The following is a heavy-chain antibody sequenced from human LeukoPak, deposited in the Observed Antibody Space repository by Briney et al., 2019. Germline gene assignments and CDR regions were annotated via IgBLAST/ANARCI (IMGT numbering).Heavy chain of an antibody. CDR3: TRLAGIAAATTGIDN. CDR2: IRNKANDYAT. Sequence: PGGSLRLSCAASGFTFSGSAIHWVRQASGKGLEWAGRIRNKANDYATAYAASVKGRFTISRDDSKNTAYLQMNSLKTEDTAVYYCTRLAGIAAATTGIDNWGKGTLVTVSS. J-gene: IGHJ4*02. V-gene: IGHV3-73*01. CDR1: GFTFSGSA. D-gene: IGHD1-26*01.